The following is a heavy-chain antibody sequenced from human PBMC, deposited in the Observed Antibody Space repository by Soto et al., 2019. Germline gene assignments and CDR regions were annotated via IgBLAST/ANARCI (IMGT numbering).Heavy chain of an antibody. Sequence: TSETLSLTCTVSGGSINSGDYYWSWVRQPPGKGLEWIGYIYHSGSTYYSPSLRSRITLSVDTSKNQFSLKLSSVTAADTAMYYCARLRGYFDYWGQGTPVTVSS. D-gene: IGHD5-12*01. CDR2: IYHSGST. CDR3: ARLRGYFDY. J-gene: IGHJ4*02. V-gene: IGHV4-30-4*01. CDR1: GGSINSGDYY.